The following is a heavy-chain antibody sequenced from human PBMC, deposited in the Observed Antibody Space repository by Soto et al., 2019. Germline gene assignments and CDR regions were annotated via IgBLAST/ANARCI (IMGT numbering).Heavy chain of an antibody. CDR2: IYYSGST. CDR3: ARDSAGQTTGYYYYYYGMDV. Sequence: SETLSLTCTVSGGSVSSGSYYWSWIRQPPGKGLEWIGYIYYSGSTNYNPSLKSRVTISVDTSKNQFSLKLSSVTAADTAVYYCARDSAGQTTGYYYYYYGMDVWGQGTTVTVSS. V-gene: IGHV4-61*01. J-gene: IGHJ6*02. D-gene: IGHD4-4*01. CDR1: GGSVSSGSYY.